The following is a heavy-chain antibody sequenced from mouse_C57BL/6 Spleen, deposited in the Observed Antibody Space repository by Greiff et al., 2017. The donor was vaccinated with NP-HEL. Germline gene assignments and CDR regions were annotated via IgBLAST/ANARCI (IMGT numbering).Heavy chain of an antibody. J-gene: IGHJ2*01. Sequence: EVQLQQSGPELVKPGASVQMSCQASGYTFTDYNMHWVKQSHGKSLEWIGYINPNNGGTSYNQKFKGKATLTVNKSSSTAYMELRSLTAEASAVYYCATYYDYYCDYWGQGTTLTASS. D-gene: IGHD2-4*01. V-gene: IGHV1-22*01. CDR2: INPNNGGT. CDR1: GYTFTDYN. CDR3: ATYYDYYCDY.